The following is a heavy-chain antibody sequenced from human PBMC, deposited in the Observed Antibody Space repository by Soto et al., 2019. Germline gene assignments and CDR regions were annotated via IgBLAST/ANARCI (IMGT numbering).Heavy chain of an antibody. Sequence: GGSLRLSCAASGFTFSSYAMSWVRQAPGKGLEWVSAISGSGSSTYYADSVKGRFTISRDNSKNTLYLQMNSLRAEDTAVYYFAKRGGKQWSPYELNGMDVWGQGTTVTVSS. CDR1: GFTFSSYA. CDR3: AKRGGKQWSPYELNGMDV. V-gene: IGHV3-23*01. J-gene: IGHJ6*02. CDR2: ISGSGSST. D-gene: IGHD6-19*01.